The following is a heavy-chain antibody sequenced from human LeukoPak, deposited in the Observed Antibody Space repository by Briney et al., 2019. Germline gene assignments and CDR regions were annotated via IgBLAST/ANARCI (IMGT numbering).Heavy chain of an antibody. J-gene: IGHJ2*01. Sequence: SETLSLTCTVSGGSISGYYWTWVRQPAGKGLEWIGRIYSSGSANYNPSLKSRVTISVDTSKNQFSLKLSSVTAADTAVYYCARVYYSSSYDYWYFDLWGRGTLVTVSS. V-gene: IGHV4-4*07. CDR2: IYSSGSA. CDR1: GGSISGYY. D-gene: IGHD6-13*01. CDR3: ARVYYSSSYDYWYFDL.